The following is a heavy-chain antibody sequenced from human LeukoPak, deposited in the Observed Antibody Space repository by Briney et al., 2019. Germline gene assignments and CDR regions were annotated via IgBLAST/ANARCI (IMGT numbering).Heavy chain of an antibody. D-gene: IGHD3-22*01. J-gene: IGHJ1*01. CDR2: IYYSGST. CDR3: ARDSGFWLF. CDR1: GGSISSSSYY. Sequence: SETLSLTCTVSGGSISSSSYYWGWIRQPPGKGLEWIGSIYYSGSTYYNPSLKSRVTISVDTSKNQFSLKLSSVTAADTAVYFCARDSGFWLFWGQGTLVTVSS. V-gene: IGHV4-39*07.